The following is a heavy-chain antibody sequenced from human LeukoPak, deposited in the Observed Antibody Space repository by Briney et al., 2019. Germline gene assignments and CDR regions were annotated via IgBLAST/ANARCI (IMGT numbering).Heavy chain of an antibody. CDR3: ARGGYPGYFDY. Sequence: SETLSLTCTVSGGSISSYYWSWIRQPPGKGLEWIGYIYYSGSTNYNLSLKSRVTISVDTSKNQFSLKLSSVTAADTAVYYCARGGYPGYFDYWGQGTLVTVSS. V-gene: IGHV4-59*08. J-gene: IGHJ4*02. CDR1: GGSISSYY. D-gene: IGHD6-19*01. CDR2: IYYSGST.